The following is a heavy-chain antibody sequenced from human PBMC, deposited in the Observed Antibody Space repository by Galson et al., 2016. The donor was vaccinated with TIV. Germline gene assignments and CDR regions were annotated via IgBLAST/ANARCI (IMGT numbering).Heavy chain of an antibody. CDR3: ARPLYFFDITVYSDAFDV. D-gene: IGHD3-22*01. J-gene: IGHJ3*01. CDR2: VSAYNKKT. CDR1: GYIFTNYA. V-gene: IGHV1-18*04. Sequence: SVKVSCKASGYIFTNYAISWLRQAPGQRPEWMGWVSAYNKKTHYAQKFQDRVTMTTDTATNTVFMDLRSLRSDDTAIYFFARPLYFFDITVYSDAFDVWGQGTMVAVSS.